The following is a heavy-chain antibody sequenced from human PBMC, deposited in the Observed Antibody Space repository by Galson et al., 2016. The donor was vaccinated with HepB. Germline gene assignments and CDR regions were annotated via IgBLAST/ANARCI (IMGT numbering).Heavy chain of an antibody. Sequence: SETLSLTCNVSGGSISGSDYYWGWIRQPPGRGLEWIGSFYYPGTTNYNPSLESRVAVYVPTSKNHLSLSLTSVTASDTAVYYCAKDLAYCGGDCPYTYYYYYGMDVWGQGTTVTVSS. J-gene: IGHJ6*02. CDR3: AKDLAYCGGDCPYTYYYYYGMDV. D-gene: IGHD2-21*02. CDR1: GGSISGSDYY. CDR2: FYYPGTT. V-gene: IGHV4-39*02.